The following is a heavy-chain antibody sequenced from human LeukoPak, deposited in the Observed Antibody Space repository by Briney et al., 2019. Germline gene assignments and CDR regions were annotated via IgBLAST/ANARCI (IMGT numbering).Heavy chain of an antibody. CDR1: GGSISSYY. V-gene: IGHV4-39*01. CDR2: IYYSGST. CDR3: ARHDAEGVKLRYFDWLLSGPFDY. Sequence: SETLSLTCTVSGGSISSYYWSWIRQPPGKGLEWIGSIYYSGSTYYNPSLKSRVTISVDTSKNQFSLKLSSVTAADTAVYYCARHDAEGVKLRYFDWLLSGPFDYWGQGTLVTVSS. D-gene: IGHD3-9*01. J-gene: IGHJ4*02.